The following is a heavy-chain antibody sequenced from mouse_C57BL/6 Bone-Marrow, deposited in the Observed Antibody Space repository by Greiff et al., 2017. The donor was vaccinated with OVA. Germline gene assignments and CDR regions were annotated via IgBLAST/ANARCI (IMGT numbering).Heavy chain of an antibody. V-gene: IGHV1-50*01. CDR2: IDPSDSYT. CDR3: ARKGPYYFDY. CDR1: GYTFTSYW. J-gene: IGHJ2*01. Sequence: VQLQQSGAELMKPGASVKLSCKASGYTFTSYWMQWVKQRPGQGLEWIGEIDPSDSYTNYNQKFKGKATLTVDTSSSTAYMQLSSLTSEDSAVYYCARKGPYYFDYWGQGTTLTVSS.